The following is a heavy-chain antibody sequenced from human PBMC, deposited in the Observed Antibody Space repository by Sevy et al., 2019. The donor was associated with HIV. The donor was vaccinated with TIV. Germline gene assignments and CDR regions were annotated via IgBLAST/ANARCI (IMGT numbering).Heavy chain of an antibody. D-gene: IGHD5-12*01. CDR1: GFTFSSAW. Sequence: GGSLRLSCTASGFTFSSAWMSWVRQAPGKGLEWVAVISYDGSNKYYADSVKGRFTISRDNSKNTLYLQMNSLRAEDTAVYYCAREGVDSGYDFHYFDYWGQGTLVTVSS. V-gene: IGHV3-30-3*01. J-gene: IGHJ4*02. CDR2: ISYDGSNK. CDR3: AREGVDSGYDFHYFDY.